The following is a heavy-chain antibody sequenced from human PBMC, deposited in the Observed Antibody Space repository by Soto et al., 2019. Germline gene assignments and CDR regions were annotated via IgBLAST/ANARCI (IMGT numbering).Heavy chain of an antibody. V-gene: IGHV4-39*01. D-gene: IGHD6-6*01. Sequence: SETLSLTCTVSGCSISSSSYYWGWIRQPPGKGLEWIGSIYYSGSTYYNPSLKSRVTISVDTSKNQFSLKLSSVTAADTAVYYCARRWRTGQLDVTPIGISYYGMDVWGQGTTVTVSS. CDR2: IYYSGST. J-gene: IGHJ6*02. CDR1: GCSISSSSYY. CDR3: ARRWRTGQLDVTPIGISYYGMDV.